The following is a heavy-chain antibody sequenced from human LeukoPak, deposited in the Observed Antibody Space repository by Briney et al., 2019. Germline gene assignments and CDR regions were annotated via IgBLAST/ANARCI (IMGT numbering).Heavy chain of an antibody. J-gene: IGHJ5*02. Sequence: SETLSLTCIVSGDFISSTSYYWAWIRQPPGKGLEWIGMIFYSGSAYYTPSLRGRVTLSVDTSRNQFSLNLISVTAADTGVYFCARQQSDTSLFDPWGQGTLVTVSS. V-gene: IGHV4-39*01. CDR1: GDFISSTSYY. CDR2: IFYSGSA. CDR3: ARQQSDTSLFDP. D-gene: IGHD2-21*02.